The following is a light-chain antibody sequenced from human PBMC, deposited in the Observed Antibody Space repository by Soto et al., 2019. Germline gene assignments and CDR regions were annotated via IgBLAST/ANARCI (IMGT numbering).Light chain of an antibody. J-gene: IGKJ5*01. V-gene: IGKV3-20*01. CDR1: QSVTSTY. CDR3: HHYGISPIT. CDR2: GAS. Sequence: EIVLTQSPGTLSLSPGERATLSCRARQSVTSTYLAWYQQKPGQAPRLLIYGASSRATGIPDRFSGSASGTDFTLTISRLDPEDFAVYYCHHYGISPITFGQGTRLETK.